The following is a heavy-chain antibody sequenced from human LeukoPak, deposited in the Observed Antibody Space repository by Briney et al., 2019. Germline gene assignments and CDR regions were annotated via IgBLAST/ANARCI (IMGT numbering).Heavy chain of an antibody. CDR3: AKDGHCPGALCPTQIAVAGYNDN. CDR2: INYNGDNK. J-gene: IGHJ4*02. Sequence: PGGSLRLSCAASGFTFSSYTMNWVRQAPGKGLEWVSIINYNGDNKYYADSVQGRFTISRDNSKNTVYLQMNSLRAEDTAIYCCAKDGHCPGALCPTQIAVAGYNDNWGQGTLVTVSS. V-gene: IGHV3-23*01. CDR1: GFTFSSYT. D-gene: IGHD6-19*01.